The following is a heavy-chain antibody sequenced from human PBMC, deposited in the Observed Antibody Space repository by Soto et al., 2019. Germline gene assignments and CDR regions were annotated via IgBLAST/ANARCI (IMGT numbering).Heavy chain of an antibody. V-gene: IGHV3-30-3*01. CDR3: ARDLSGDYEFDY. CDR1: GFTFSSYA. J-gene: IGHJ4*02. Sequence: GESLKISCAASGFTFSSYAMHWVRQAPGKGLEWVAVISYDGSNKYYADSVKGRFTISRDNSKNTLYLQMNSLRAEDTAVYYCARDLSGDYEFDYWGQGTLVTVSS. D-gene: IGHD4-17*01. CDR2: ISYDGSNK.